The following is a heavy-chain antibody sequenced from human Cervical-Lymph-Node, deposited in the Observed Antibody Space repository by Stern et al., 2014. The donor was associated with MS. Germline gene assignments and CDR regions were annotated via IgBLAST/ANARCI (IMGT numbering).Heavy chain of an antibody. CDR2: ISGYDGDT. Sequence: VQLVESGADVKKPGASVKVSCKASSYTFSSYGIAWVRQAPGQGLEWMGWISGYDGDTNYAPKLQGRVTLTADPSTRTAYMEIRSLRFDDTAVYYCARAYFDSYGLDVWGQGTTFTVSS. D-gene: IGHD3-9*01. V-gene: IGHV1-18*04. CDR3: ARAYFDSYGLDV. CDR1: SYTFSSYG. J-gene: IGHJ6*02.